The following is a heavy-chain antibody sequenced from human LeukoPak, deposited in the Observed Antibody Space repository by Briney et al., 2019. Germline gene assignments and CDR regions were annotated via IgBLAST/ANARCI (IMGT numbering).Heavy chain of an antibody. V-gene: IGHV3-23*01. CDR1: GFTFSNYW. J-gene: IGHJ4*02. Sequence: PGGSLRLSCAAPGFTFSNYWMHWVRQAPGKGLEWVSAISGSGGSTYYADSVKGRFTISRDNSKNTLYLQMNRLRAEDTAVYYCARDPDYYGSGTYFNHYFDHWGQGTLVTVSS. CDR2: ISGSGGST. D-gene: IGHD3-10*01. CDR3: ARDPDYYGSGTYFNHYFDH.